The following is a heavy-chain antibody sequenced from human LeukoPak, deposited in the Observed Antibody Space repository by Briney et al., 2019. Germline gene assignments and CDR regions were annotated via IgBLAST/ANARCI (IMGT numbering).Heavy chain of an antibody. CDR3: ARSQNYYGSGDY. CDR2: IYHSGST. Sequence: SETLSLTCAVSGGSISSGGYSWSWIRQPPGKGLEWIGYIYHSGSTYYNPSLKSRVTISVDRSKNQFSLKLSSVTAADTAVYYCARSQNYYGSGDYWSQGTLVTVSS. V-gene: IGHV4-30-2*02. CDR1: GGSISSGGYS. J-gene: IGHJ4*02. D-gene: IGHD3-10*01.